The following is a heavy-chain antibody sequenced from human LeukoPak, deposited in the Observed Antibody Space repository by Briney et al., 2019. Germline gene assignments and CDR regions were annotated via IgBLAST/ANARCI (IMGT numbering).Heavy chain of an antibody. CDR3: ARDQMPLYSGSYYYYYYYGMDV. J-gene: IGHJ6*02. CDR2: ISSSGSTI. Sequence: GASLRLSCAASGFTFSDYYMSWIRQAPGKGLEWVSYISSSGSTIYYADSVKGRFTISRDNAKNSLYLQMNSLRAEDTAVYYCARDQMPLYSGSYYYYYYYGMDVRGQGTTVTVSS. CDR1: GFTFSDYY. D-gene: IGHD3-10*01. V-gene: IGHV3-11*01.